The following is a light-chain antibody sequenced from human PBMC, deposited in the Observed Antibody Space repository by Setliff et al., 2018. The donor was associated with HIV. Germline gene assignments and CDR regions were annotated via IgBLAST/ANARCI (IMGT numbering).Light chain of an antibody. J-gene: IGLJ1*01. Sequence: QSVLTQPPSASGTPGQMVPVSCSGRSSNIGKNYVYWYQQLPGTAPKLLISRRNQRPSGVPDRFSGSKSGTSAPLVISGLRSEDEADYYCAAWDDSLSGYVFVTGTKV. V-gene: IGLV1-47*01. CDR2: RRN. CDR3: AAWDDSLSGYV. CDR1: SSNIGKNY.